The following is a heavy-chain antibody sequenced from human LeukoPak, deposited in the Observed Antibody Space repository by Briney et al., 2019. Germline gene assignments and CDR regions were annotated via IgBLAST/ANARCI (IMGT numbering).Heavy chain of an antibody. V-gene: IGHV4-38-2*01. CDR3: ARSSGWSLRGGDY. D-gene: IGHD6-19*01. CDR2: IYHSGTT. Sequence: SETLSLTCAVSGYSISSGYYWGWIRQPSGKGLEWIGSIYHSGTTYNHPSLKSRVTVSVDTFKIQFSLKLNSVTAADTAVYYCARSSGWSLRGGDYWGQGTLVIVSS. CDR1: GYSISSGYY. J-gene: IGHJ4*02.